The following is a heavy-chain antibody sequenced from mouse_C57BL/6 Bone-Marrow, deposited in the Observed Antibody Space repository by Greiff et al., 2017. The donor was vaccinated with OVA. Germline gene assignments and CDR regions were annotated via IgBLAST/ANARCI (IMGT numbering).Heavy chain of an antibody. V-gene: IGHV2-2*01. CDR2: IWSGGST. Sequence: QVHVKQSGPGLVQPSQSLSITCTASGFSLTSYGVHWVRQSPGKGLEWLGVIWSGGSTDYNATFISSLSISKDNSKSQVFFKMNSLQADDTAIYYCANRLWDFWGQGTALTVSS. CDR1: GFSLTSYG. CDR3: ANRLWDF. J-gene: IGHJ2*01. D-gene: IGHD6-1*01.